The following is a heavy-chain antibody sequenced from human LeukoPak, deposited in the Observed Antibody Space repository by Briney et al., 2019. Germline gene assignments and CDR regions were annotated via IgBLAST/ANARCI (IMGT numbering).Heavy chain of an antibody. J-gene: IGHJ4*02. V-gene: IGHV1-2*02. CDR1: GYTFTGYY. CDR2: INPNSGGT. Sequence: ASVKVSCKASGYTFTGYYMHWVRQAPGQGLEWMGWINPNSGGTNYAQKLQGRVTMTTDTSTSTAYMELRSLRSDDTAVYYCARTPYYCGGDCPAFDYWGQGTLVTVSS. D-gene: IGHD2-21*02. CDR3: ARTPYYCGGDCPAFDY.